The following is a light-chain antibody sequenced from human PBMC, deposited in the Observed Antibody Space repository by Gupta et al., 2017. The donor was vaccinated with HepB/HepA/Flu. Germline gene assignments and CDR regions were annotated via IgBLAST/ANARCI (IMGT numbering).Light chain of an antibody. J-gene: IGKJ3*01. CDR1: QSISSY. Sequence: DIQMTQSPSSLSASVGDRVTITCRASQSISSYLNWYQQKPGKVPKLLIYAASSLQSGVPSRFSGSGSGTDFTLTISSLQPEDFATYYCQQSYSTRGFTFGPGTKVEIK. CDR3: QQSYSTRGFT. V-gene: IGKV1-39*01. CDR2: AAS.